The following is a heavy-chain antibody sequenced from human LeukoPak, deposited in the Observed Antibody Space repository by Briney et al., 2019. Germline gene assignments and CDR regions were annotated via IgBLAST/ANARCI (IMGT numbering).Heavy chain of an antibody. CDR3: ARGRGLGDY. V-gene: IGHV4-59*01. D-gene: IGHD3-16*01. CDR2: IYYSGST. Sequence: SETLSPTCTVSGGSISSYYWSWIRQPPGKGLEWIGYIYYSGSTNYNPSLKSRVTISVDTSKNQFSLKLNSVTAADTAIYYCARGRGLGDYWGQGTPVTVSS. J-gene: IGHJ4*02. CDR1: GGSISSYY.